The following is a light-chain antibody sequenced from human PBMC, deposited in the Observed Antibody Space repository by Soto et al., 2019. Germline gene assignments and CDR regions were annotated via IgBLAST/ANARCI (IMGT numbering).Light chain of an antibody. CDR2: YNS. J-gene: IGLJ3*02. Sequence: SYELTQPPSVSVAPGKTARITCGGNNIESKSVHWYQQKPGQAPVLVIYYNSDRPSGIPERFSGSNSGNTATLTISRVEGGDEADYYCQVWDSSSDHWVFGGGTKLTVL. CDR1: NIESKS. V-gene: IGLV3-21*04. CDR3: QVWDSSSDHWV.